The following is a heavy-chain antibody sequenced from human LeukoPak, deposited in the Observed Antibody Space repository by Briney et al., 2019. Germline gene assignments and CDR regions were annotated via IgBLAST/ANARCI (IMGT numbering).Heavy chain of an antibody. J-gene: IGHJ5*02. CDR3: ARLGDIVVVPAAGSWFDP. D-gene: IGHD2-2*01. CDR2: IYYSGST. CDR1: GGSISSYY. V-gene: IGHV4-59*01. Sequence: PSETLSLTCTVSGGSISSYYWSWIRQPPGKGLEWIGYIYYSGSTNYNPSLKSRVTISVDTSKNQFSLKLSSVTAADTAVYYCARLGDIVVVPAAGSWFDPWGQGTLVTVSS.